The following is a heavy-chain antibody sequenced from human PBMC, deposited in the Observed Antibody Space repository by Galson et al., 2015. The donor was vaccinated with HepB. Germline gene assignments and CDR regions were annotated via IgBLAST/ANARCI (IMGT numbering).Heavy chain of an antibody. V-gene: IGHV1-69*13. CDR2: IIPIFGTA. CDR3: ASTYGYCSGGSCLEYFQH. J-gene: IGHJ1*01. D-gene: IGHD2-15*01. Sequence: SVKVSCKASGGTFSSYAISWVRQAPGQGLEWMGGIIPIFGTANYAQKFQGRVTITADESTSTAYMELSSLRSEDTAVYYCASTYGYCSGGSCLEYFQHWARAPWSPSPQ. CDR1: GGTFSSYA.